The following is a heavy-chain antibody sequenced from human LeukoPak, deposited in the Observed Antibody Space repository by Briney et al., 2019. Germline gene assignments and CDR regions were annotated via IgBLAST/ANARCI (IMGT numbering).Heavy chain of an antibody. CDR2: ISGRGGST. CDR3: AKEKDFVVVTAYDY. V-gene: IGHV3-23*01. CDR1: GFTSSSYA. Sequence: PGGSLRLSCAASGFTSSSYAMSWVRQAPGKGLEWVSAISGRGGSTYYADSVKGRFTISRDNSKNTLYLQMNSLRAEDTAVYYCAKEKDFVVVTAYDYWGQGTLVTVSS. D-gene: IGHD2-21*02. J-gene: IGHJ4*02.